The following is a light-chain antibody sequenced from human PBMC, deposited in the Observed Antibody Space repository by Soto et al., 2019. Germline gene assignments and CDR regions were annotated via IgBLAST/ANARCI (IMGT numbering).Light chain of an antibody. J-gene: IGKJ3*01. CDR1: QSGLFSSNNKKY. Sequence: DIVITQSPDFLAVFLGGGGHINRKSSQSGLFSSNNKKYLALYQQKPGQPPKLLIYWASTRESGVPDRFSGSGSGTDFTLTISSLQAEDVAVYYCQQYYSTPLTFGPGTKVDIK. V-gene: IGKV4-1*01. CDR3: QQYYSTPLT. CDR2: WAS.